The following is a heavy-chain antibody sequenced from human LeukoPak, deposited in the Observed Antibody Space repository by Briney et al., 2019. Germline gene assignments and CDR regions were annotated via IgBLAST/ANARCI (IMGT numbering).Heavy chain of an antibody. CDR1: GFTFSSYA. D-gene: IGHD2-21*01. J-gene: IGHJ4*02. CDR2: ISGSGDST. CDR3: AKAGTANCGGDCYSSY. V-gene: IGHV3-23*01. Sequence: GGSLRLSCAASGFTFSSYAMSWVRQAPGKGLEWVSAISGSGDSTYYADSVKGRFTISRDNSKNTLYLQMNSLRAEDTAVYYCAKAGTANCGGDCYSSYWGQGTLVTVPS.